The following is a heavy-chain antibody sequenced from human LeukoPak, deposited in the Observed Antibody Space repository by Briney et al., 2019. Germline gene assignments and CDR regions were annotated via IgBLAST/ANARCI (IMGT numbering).Heavy chain of an antibody. CDR3: ARDPNPTENWYFDL. J-gene: IGHJ2*01. CDR1: GGSIGSSSYY. V-gene: IGHV4-39*07. Sequence: SETLSLTCTVSGGSIGSSSYYWGWIRQPPGKGLEWIGSIYYSGSTNYNPSLKSRVTMSADTSKNQFSLKLSSVTAADTAVYYCARDPNPTENWYFDLWGRGTLVTVSS. D-gene: IGHD2-21*02. CDR2: IYYSGST.